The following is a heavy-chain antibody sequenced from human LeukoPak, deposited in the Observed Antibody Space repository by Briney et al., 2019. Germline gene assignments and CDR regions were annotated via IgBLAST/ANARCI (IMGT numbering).Heavy chain of an antibody. CDR2: IIPIFGTA. J-gene: IGHJ4*02. Sequence: SAKVSCKASGGTFSSYSVSWVRQAPGQGLEWMGRIIPIFGTANYAQKFQGRVTITTDESTSTAYMELSSLRSEDTAVYYCASKHLRGYGYDPAEVYFDYWGQGTLVTVSS. D-gene: IGHD5-18*01. V-gene: IGHV1-69*05. CDR3: ASKHLRGYGYDPAEVYFDY. CDR1: GGTFSSYS.